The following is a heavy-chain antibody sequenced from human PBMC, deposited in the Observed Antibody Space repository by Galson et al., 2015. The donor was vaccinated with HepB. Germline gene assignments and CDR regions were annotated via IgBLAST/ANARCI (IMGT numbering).Heavy chain of an antibody. J-gene: IGHJ4*02. CDR3: ATLIAVAGTRGTQLDY. V-gene: IGHV3-21*01. Sequence: SLRLSCAASGFTFSSYSMNWVRQAPGKGLEWVSSISSSSSYIYYADSVKGRFTISRDNAKNSLYLQMNSLRAEDTAVYYCATLIAVAGTRGTQLDYWGQGTLVTVSS. CDR2: ISSSSSYI. CDR1: GFTFSSYS. D-gene: IGHD6-19*01.